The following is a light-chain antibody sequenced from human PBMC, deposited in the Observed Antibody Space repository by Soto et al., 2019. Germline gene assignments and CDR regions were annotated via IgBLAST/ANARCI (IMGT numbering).Light chain of an antibody. CDR1: SSDVGSHNL. CDR3: CSYGGSRAV. V-gene: IGLV2-23*02. J-gene: IGLJ7*01. CDR2: EVT. Sequence: QSVLTQPASVSGSPGQSITISCTGTSSDVGSHNLVSWYQQHPGQAPKLMIYEVTKRPLGVSTRFSASKSGHSASLTISGLQAEDAADYYCCSYGGSRAVFGGGTQLNVL.